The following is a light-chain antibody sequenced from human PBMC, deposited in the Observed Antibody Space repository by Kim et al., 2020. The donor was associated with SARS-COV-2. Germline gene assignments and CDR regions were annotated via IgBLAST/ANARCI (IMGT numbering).Light chain of an antibody. J-gene: IGLJ3*02. CDR1: SSNIGSSYD. CDR3: QSYDISLNAWV. Sequence: QSVLTQPPSVSGAPGQRVTISCTGSSSNIGSSYDVNWYQQLPGTAPKLLIYAYTNRPSGVPDRFSGSKSGTSASLAITGLQAEDEANYYCQSYDISLNAWVFGGGTQLTVL. V-gene: IGLV1-40*01. CDR2: AYT.